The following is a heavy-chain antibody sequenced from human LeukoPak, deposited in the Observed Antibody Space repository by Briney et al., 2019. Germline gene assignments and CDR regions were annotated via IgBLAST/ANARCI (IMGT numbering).Heavy chain of an antibody. CDR3: ARDNGYGDHAWGSYRSTPLGYYYYGMGV. V-gene: IGHV1-18*01. J-gene: IGHJ6*02. CDR2: ISAYNGNT. D-gene: IGHD3-16*02. CDR1: GYTFTSYG. Sequence: ASVKVSCKASGYTFTSYGISWVRQAPGQGLEWMGWISAYNGNTNYAQKLQGRVTMTTDTSTSTAYMELRSLRSDDTAVYYCARDNGYGDHAWGSYRSTPLGYYYYGMGVWGQGTTVTVSS.